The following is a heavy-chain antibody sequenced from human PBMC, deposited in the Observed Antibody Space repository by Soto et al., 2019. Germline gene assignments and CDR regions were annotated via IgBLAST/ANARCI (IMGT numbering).Heavy chain of an antibody. V-gene: IGHV4-59*01. CDR1: GGSISSYY. CDR2: IYYSGST. J-gene: IGHJ4*02. Sequence: SETLSLTCTVSGGSISSYYWSWIRQPPGKGLEWIGYIYYSGSTNYNPSLKSRVTISVDTSKNQFSLKLSSVTAADTAVYYCATGYSGYGAQDYWGQGTLVTFSS. D-gene: IGHD5-12*01. CDR3: ATGYSGYGAQDY.